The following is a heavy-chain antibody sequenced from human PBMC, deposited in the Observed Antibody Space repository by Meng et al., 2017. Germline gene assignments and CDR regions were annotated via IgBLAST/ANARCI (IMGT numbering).Heavy chain of an antibody. Sequence: GESLKISCAASGFTFSSYSMNWVRQAPGKGLEWVSSISSESAHILYAESVKGRFIISRDNAKNSLYLQMVSLRADDTALHHCTRFVTAVYYSSRGDVWGQGTTVTVSS. V-gene: IGHV3-21*01. J-gene: IGHJ6*02. CDR2: ISSESAHI. CDR3: TRFVTAVYYSSRGDV. CDR1: GFTFSSYS. D-gene: IGHD2-21*01.